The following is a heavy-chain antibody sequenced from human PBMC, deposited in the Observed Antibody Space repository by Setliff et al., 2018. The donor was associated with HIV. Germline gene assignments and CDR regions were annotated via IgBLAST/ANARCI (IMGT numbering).Heavy chain of an antibody. Sequence: GGSLRLSCAASGFTFNNYWIVWVRQAPGKGLEWVANINQDGSHKYYVDSVKGRFTISRDNAVNSLYLQMDSLRVEDTAVYYCAKDQGMAYYSSLDYWGQGTLVTVSS. J-gene: IGHJ4*02. CDR3: AKDQGMAYYSSLDY. D-gene: IGHD2-8*01. V-gene: IGHV3-7*01. CDR2: INQDGSHK. CDR1: GFTFNNYW.